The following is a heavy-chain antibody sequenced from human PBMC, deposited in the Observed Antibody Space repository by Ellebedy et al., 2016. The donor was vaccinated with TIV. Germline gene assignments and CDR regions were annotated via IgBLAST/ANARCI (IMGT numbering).Heavy chain of an antibody. V-gene: IGHV4-4*07. J-gene: IGHJ3*01. Sequence: SETLSLTCAVSGVSITSHFWTWIRQPAGGGLEWIGRLHPSGTPNYNPSLKNRVIMSRDTSKDQFSLKLSSVTSADTAVYYCARHGPQWFDAFDLWGQGTLVTVSS. CDR3: ARHGPQWFDAFDL. CDR2: LHPSGTP. D-gene: IGHD3-22*01. CDR1: GVSITSHF.